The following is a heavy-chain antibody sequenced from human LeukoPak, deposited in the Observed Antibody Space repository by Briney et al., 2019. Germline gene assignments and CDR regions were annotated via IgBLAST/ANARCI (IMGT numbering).Heavy chain of an antibody. J-gene: IGHJ4*02. D-gene: IGHD4-17*01. CDR2: INHSGST. CDR3: ARDGYGDHAPFDY. CDR1: GGSFSGYY. Sequence: KPSETLSLTCAVYGGSFSGYYWSWIRQPPGKGLEWIGEINHSGSTNYNPSLKSRVTISVDTSKNQFSLKLSSVTAADTAVYYCARDGYGDHAPFDYWGQGTLVTVSS. V-gene: IGHV4-34*01.